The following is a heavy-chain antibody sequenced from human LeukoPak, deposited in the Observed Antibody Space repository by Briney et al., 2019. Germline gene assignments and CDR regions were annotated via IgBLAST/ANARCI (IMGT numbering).Heavy chain of an antibody. CDR2: ISAYSGDT. D-gene: IGHD4-11*01. Sequence: ASVKVSCKASGYTFTSYGFTWVRQAPGQGLEWMGWISAYSGDTNYAQKFQGRVTMTTDTSTSTAYMEVRSLRSDDTAVYYCARDMTSFDYWGQGTLVTVSS. J-gene: IGHJ4*02. CDR1: GYTFTSYG. V-gene: IGHV1-18*01. CDR3: ARDMTSFDY.